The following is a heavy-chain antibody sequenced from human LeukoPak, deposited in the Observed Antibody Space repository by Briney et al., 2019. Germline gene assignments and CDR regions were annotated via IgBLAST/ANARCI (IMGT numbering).Heavy chain of an antibody. CDR1: RGTFSSYA. CDR2: IIPIFGTA. CDR3: ARPHRTYYYDSSGYYFPLDY. Sequence: SVKVSCKASRGTFSSYAISGVRQAPGQGLEWMGGIIPIFGTANYAQKFQGRVTITTDESTSTAYMELSSLRSEDTAVYYCARPHRTYYYDSSGYYFPLDYWGQGTLVTVSS. D-gene: IGHD3-22*01. V-gene: IGHV1-69*05. J-gene: IGHJ4*02.